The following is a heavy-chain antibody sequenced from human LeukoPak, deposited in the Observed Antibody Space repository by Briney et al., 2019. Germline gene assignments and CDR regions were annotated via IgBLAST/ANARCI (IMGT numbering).Heavy chain of an antibody. Sequence: SVKVSCKASGGTFSSYAISWVRQAPGQGLEWMGGIIPIFGTANYAQKFQGRVTTTADESTSTAYMKLSSLRSEDTAVYYCARGGELLWFGIDYWGQGTLVTVSS. V-gene: IGHV1-69*13. CDR1: GGTFSSYA. J-gene: IGHJ4*02. CDR3: ARGGELLWFGIDY. D-gene: IGHD3-10*01. CDR2: IIPIFGTA.